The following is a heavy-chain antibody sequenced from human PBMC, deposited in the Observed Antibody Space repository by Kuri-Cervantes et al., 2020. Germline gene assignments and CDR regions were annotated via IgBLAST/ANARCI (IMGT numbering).Heavy chain of an antibody. D-gene: IGHD1-26*01. Sequence: GESLKISCAASGFTFSSYAMHWVRQAPGKGLEWVAIIWYDGSNKYYADSVKGRFTISRDNSKSTLYLQMNSLRAGDTAVYYCARDRRSSSGSYAAYWGRGTLVTVSS. J-gene: IGHJ4*02. CDR1: GFTFSSYA. CDR2: IWYDGSNK. V-gene: IGHV3-33*08. CDR3: ARDRRSSSGSYAAY.